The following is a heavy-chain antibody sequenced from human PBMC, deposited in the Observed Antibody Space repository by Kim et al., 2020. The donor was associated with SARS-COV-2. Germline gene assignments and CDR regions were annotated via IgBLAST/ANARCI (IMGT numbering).Heavy chain of an antibody. Sequence: GGSLRLSCAASGFTFDDYAMHWVRQAPGKGLEWVSLISGDGGSTYYADSVKGRFTISRDNSKNSLYLQMNSLRTEDTALYYCAKESITMVRGAKGDNWFDPWGQGTLVTVSS. CDR3: AKESITMVRGAKGDNWFDP. CDR1: GFTFDDYA. V-gene: IGHV3-43*02. J-gene: IGHJ5*02. CDR2: ISGDGGST. D-gene: IGHD3-10*01.